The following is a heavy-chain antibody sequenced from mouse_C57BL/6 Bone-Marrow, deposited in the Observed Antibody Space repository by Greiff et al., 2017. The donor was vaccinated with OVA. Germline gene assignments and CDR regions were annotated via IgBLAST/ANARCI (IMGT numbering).Heavy chain of an antibody. D-gene: IGHD1-1*01. Sequence: VQLQQSGAELARPGASVKLSCKASGYTFTSYGISWVKQRTGQGLEWIGEIYPRSGNTYYNEKFKGKATLTADKSSSTAYQELRSRTTEDSAVYFCARSLLSYYSSSPHYWGQGTTLTVSS. V-gene: IGHV1-81*01. CDR2: IYPRSGNT. CDR1: GYTFTSYG. J-gene: IGHJ2*01. CDR3: ARSLLSYYSSSPHY.